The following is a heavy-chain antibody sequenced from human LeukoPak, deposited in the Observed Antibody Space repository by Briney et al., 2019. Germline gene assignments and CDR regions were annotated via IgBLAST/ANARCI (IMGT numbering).Heavy chain of an antibody. D-gene: IGHD3-10*01. CDR1: GFPLSRGFY. J-gene: IGHJ6*03. CDR3: ARVGATTMVRGVIMETYYYYMDV. Sequence: SGNLSPHFAVSGFPLSRGFYWGWLPPPPGGGVGGGGSIYYSGSTYYNPSLKSRVTISVDTSKNQFSLKLTSVTAADTAVYYCARVGATTMVRGVIMETYYYYMDVWGKGTTVTVSS. V-gene: IGHV4-38-2*01. CDR2: IYYSGST.